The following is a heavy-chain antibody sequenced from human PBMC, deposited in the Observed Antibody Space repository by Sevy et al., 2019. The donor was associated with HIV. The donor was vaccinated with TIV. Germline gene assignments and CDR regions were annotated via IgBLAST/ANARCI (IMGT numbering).Heavy chain of an antibody. CDR2: INSGGSTT. Sequence: GGSLRLSCAASGFSFSRYFMHWVRQAPGEGLVWVSRINSGGSTTNNADSVEGRFIVSRDNAKKTLYLELHSLRVEDTATYYCARDTLGYGGNPNLDLDLWGQGTLVTVSS. CDR3: ARDTLGYGGNPNLDLDL. V-gene: IGHV3-74*01. J-gene: IGHJ5*02. CDR1: GFSFSRYF. D-gene: IGHD4-17*01.